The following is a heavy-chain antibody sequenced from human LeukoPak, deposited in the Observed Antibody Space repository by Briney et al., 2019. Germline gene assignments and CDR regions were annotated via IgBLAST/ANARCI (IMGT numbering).Heavy chain of an antibody. CDR2: IYPGDSDT. Sequence: GESLKISCKGSGYSFTSYWIGWVRPMPGKGLEWMGIIYPGDSDTRYSPSFQGQVTISADKSISTAYLQWSSLKASDTAMYYCANALSGYSYGYDYWGQGTLVTVSS. D-gene: IGHD5-18*01. CDR1: GYSFTSYW. J-gene: IGHJ4*02. CDR3: ANALSGYSYGYDY. V-gene: IGHV5-51*01.